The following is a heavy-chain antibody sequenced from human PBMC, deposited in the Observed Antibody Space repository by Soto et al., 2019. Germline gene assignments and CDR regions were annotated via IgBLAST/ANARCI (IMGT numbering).Heavy chain of an antibody. D-gene: IGHD1-1*01. V-gene: IGHV3-23*01. CDR3: AKSLYNDNGGPNDH. CDR2: FSFYGRRDNT. J-gene: IGHJ4*02. CDR1: GFTFSSYD. Sequence: EVQLLESGGGLVQPGGSLRLSCVGSGFTFSSYDMTWVRQAPGKGLEWDSSFSFYGRRDNTYYADSVKGRFTISRDNSRNPVYLQMDNLRVEDTTVYYCAKSLYNDNGGPNDHRGQGTLVTVSS.